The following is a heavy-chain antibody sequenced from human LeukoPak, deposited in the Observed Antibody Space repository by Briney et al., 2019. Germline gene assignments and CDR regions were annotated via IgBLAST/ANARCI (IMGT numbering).Heavy chain of an antibody. CDR2: IYYSGST. V-gene: IGHV4-39*07. J-gene: IGHJ4*02. CDR1: GGSISSSSYY. D-gene: IGHD3-22*01. Sequence: PSETLSLTCTVSGGSISSSSYYWGWIRQPPGKGLEWIGSIYYSGSTYYNPSLQSRVTISVDRSKNQFSLKLSSVTAADTAVYYCAREKPYYYDSSGYLDYWGQGTLVTVSS. CDR3: AREKPYYYDSSGYLDY.